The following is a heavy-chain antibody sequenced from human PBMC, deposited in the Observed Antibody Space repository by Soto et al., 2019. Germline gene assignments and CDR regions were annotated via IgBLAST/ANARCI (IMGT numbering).Heavy chain of an antibody. CDR2: VSYDGNIE. CDR3: SRQYCSDSTCYYYNGMDV. V-gene: IGHV3-30-3*01. Sequence: GGSLRLSCAASGFTFSYYSMHWVRQAPGKGLEWVAVVSYDGNIEYYADSVKGRFSISRDNSKNTLNLQMDNLRVEDTAVYFCSRQYCSDSTCYYYNGMDVWGQGTTVTVSS. J-gene: IGHJ6*02. CDR1: GFTFSYYS. D-gene: IGHD2-15*01.